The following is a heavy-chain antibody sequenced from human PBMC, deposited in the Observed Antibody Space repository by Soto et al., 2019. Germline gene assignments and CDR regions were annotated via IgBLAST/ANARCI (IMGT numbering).Heavy chain of an antibody. CDR3: ARADRLSMSWFDP. D-gene: IGHD6-25*01. J-gene: IGHJ5*02. V-gene: IGHV4-34*01. Sequence: SETLSLTCGVYGGSFRNYYWIWVRQPPGKGLEWIGEVNHSGEATYNPSLQSRVSISLDTSNNHFSLKMTSMTAADMAIYFCARADRLSMSWFDPWGQETQVTASS. CDR1: GGSFRNYY. CDR2: VNHSGEA.